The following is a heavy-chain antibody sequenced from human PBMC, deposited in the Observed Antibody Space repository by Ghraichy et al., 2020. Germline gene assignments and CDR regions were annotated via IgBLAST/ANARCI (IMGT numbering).Heavy chain of an antibody. V-gene: IGHV3-23*01. CDR2: ISGSGGST. J-gene: IGHJ3*02. D-gene: IGHD3-10*01. CDR3: AKDVGSGSYYNLRHDAFDI. Sequence: GGSLRLSCAASGFTFSSYAMSWVRQAPGKGLEWVSAISGSGGSTYYADSVKGRFTISRDNSKNTLYLQMNSLRAEDTAVYSCAKDVGSGSYYNLRHDAFDIWGQGTMVTVSS. CDR1: GFTFSSYA.